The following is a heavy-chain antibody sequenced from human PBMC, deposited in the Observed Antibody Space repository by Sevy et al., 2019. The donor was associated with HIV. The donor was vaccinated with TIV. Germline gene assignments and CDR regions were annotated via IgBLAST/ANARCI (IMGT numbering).Heavy chain of an antibody. V-gene: IGHV3-30*02. Sequence: GGSLRLSCASSGFTFSNYGMHWVRQAPGKGLEWVAFIRYDGGNKYYSDSVKGRFTISRDNSKNTLYLQMNSLRPEDTAVYYCAKDRKVLLVVYAIPFDAIDIWGQGTMVTVSS. D-gene: IGHD2-8*02. CDR2: IRYDGGNK. J-gene: IGHJ3*02. CDR1: GFTFSNYG. CDR3: AKDRKVLLVVYAIPFDAIDI.